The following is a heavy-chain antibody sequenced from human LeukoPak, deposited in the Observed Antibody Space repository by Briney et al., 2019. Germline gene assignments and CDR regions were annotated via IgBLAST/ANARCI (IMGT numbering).Heavy chain of an antibody. Sequence: SQTLSLTSAISGDSVSSNSAAWNSIRQSPSRGLEWLGRTYYTSKRYNDYAVSVKSRITINPDKSKNQFYLQLNSVTPEDTAVYYCARDVSSGRFDPWGQGTLVTVSS. J-gene: IGHJ5*02. V-gene: IGHV6-1*01. CDR3: ARDVSSGRFDP. D-gene: IGHD6-19*01. CDR2: TYYTSKRYN. CDR1: GDSVSSNSAA.